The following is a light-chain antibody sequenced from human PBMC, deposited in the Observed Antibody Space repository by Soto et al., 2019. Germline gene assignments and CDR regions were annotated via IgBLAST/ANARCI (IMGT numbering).Light chain of an antibody. V-gene: IGLV2-11*01. CDR2: DVS. CDR3: CSYAGSYVV. J-gene: IGLJ2*01. CDR1: SSDVGGYNF. Sequence: ALTQPRSVSGSPGQSVTISCTGTSSDVGGYNFVSWYQHHPGKAPKLMIYDVSKRPSGVPDRFSGSKSGNTASLTISGLQAEDEADYYCCSYAGSYVVFGGGTKLTVL.